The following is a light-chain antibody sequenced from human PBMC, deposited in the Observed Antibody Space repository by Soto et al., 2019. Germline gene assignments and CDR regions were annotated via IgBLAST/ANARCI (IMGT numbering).Light chain of an antibody. CDR3: QQYNKWPLFT. J-gene: IGKJ3*01. CDR1: QTVGTN. Sequence: EVVLTQSPATLSVSPGERATLSCRASQTVGTNLAWYQQRPGQAPRLLIYGASTRATGIPARFSGSGSGSDFTLTISSLQSYDFAFYYSQQYNKWPLFTFGPGTRVDTK. V-gene: IGKV3-15*01. CDR2: GAS.